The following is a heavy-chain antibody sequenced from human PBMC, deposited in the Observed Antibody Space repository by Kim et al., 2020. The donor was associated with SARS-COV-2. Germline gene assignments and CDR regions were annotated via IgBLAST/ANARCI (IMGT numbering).Heavy chain of an antibody. CDR1: GYTFTSYA. Sequence: ASVKVSCKASGYTFTSYAMNWVRQAPGQGLEWMGWINTNTGNPTYAQGFTGRFVFSLDTSFSTAYLQISSLKAEDTAVYYCAVLLWFGELSQYGMDVWGQGTTVTVSS. J-gene: IGHJ6*02. V-gene: IGHV7-4-1*02. CDR3: AVLLWFGELSQYGMDV. CDR2: INTNTGNP. D-gene: IGHD3-10*01.